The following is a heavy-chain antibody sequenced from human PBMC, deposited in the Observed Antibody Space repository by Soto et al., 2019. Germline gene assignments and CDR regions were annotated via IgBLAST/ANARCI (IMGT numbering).Heavy chain of an antibody. CDR1: GYRFTSFW. J-gene: IGHJ3*02. D-gene: IGHD6-13*01. Sequence: PGESLKISCKGFGYRFTSFWIGWVRQMPGKGLEWMGIIHPDDSDTKYNQPFQGQVTISADKSISTAYLQWSSLKASDTAMYYCARQSLAAAATGAFDIWGQGTMVTVSS. CDR2: IHPDDSDT. V-gene: IGHV5-51*01. CDR3: ARQSLAAAATGAFDI.